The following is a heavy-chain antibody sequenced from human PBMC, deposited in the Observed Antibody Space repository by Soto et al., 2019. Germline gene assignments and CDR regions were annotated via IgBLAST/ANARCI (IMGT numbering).Heavy chain of an antibody. D-gene: IGHD5-18*01. V-gene: IGHV4-31*03. Sequence: QVQLQESGPGLVKPSQTLSLTCTVSGGSINSGGYCWSWIRRHPGKGLDWIGCIFYGGSTSYNPSLKSRVTISVDTSKNQFSLKLTSVTAADTAVYYCSRGILVWGQGALITVSS. CDR3: SRGILV. CDR1: GGSINSGGYC. J-gene: IGHJ4*02. CDR2: IFYGGST.